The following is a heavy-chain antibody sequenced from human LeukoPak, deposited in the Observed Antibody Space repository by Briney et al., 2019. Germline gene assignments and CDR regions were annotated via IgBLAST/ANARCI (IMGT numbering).Heavy chain of an antibody. CDR2: IYTSGST. J-gene: IGHJ6*03. Sequence: PSETLSLTCTVSGGSVSSYYWSWIRQPSGKGLEWIGYIYTSGSTNYNPSLTSRVTISVDTSKNQFSLKLSSVTAADTAVYYCARASYYDPPRAYYYYMDVWGEGTTVTVSS. D-gene: IGHD3-3*01. CDR3: ARASYYDPPRAYYYYMDV. CDR1: GGSVSSYY. V-gene: IGHV4-4*09.